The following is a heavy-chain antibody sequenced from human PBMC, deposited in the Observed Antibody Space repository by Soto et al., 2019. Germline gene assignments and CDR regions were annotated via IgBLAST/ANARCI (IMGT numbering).Heavy chain of an antibody. CDR1: GFTFSSYS. V-gene: IGHV3-21*01. Sequence: GGSLRLSCAASGFTFSSYSMNWVRQAPGKGLEWVSSISSSSSYIYYADSVKGRFTISRDNAKNSLYLQMNSLRAEDTAVYYCASTYSGVPTSFDPWGQGTLVTVSS. CDR2: ISSSSSYI. CDR3: ASTYSGVPTSFDP. J-gene: IGHJ5*02. D-gene: IGHD2-15*01.